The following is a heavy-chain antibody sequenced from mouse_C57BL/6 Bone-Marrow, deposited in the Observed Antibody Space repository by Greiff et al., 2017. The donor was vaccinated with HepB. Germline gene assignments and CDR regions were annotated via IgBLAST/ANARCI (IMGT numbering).Heavy chain of an antibody. V-gene: IGHV1-7*01. CDR2: INPSSGYT. D-gene: IGHD1-2*01. Sequence: VQRVESGAELAKPGASVKLSCKASGYTFTSYWMHWVKQRPGQGLEWIGYINPSSGYTKYNQKFKDKATLTADKSSSTAYMPLSSLTYEDSAVYDCAIRVTTAYYAMDYWGQGTSVTVSS. CDR1: GYTFTSYW. J-gene: IGHJ4*01. CDR3: AIRVTTAYYAMDY.